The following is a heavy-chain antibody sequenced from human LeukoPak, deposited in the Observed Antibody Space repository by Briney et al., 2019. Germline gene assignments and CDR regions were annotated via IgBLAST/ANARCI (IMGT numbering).Heavy chain of an antibody. CDR2: IYYSGST. CDR3: EVGVRSDSSGYYHLSPLTDDY. D-gene: IGHD3-22*01. V-gene: IGHV4-39*01. CDR1: GGSISSSSYY. J-gene: IGHJ4*02. Sequence: SETLSLTCTVSGGSISSSSYYWGWIRQPPGKGLEWIGSIYYSGSTYYNPSLKSRVTISVDTSKNQFSLKLSSVTAADTAVYYCEVGVRSDSSGYYHLSPLTDDYWGQGTLVTVSS.